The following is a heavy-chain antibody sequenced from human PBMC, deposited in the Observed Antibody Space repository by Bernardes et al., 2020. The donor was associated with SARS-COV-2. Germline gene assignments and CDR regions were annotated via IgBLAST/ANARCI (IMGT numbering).Heavy chain of an antibody. V-gene: IGHV3-21*01. D-gene: IGHD3-22*01. CDR1: GFTFSSYS. J-gene: IGHJ4*02. Sequence: GSLRLSCAASGFTFSSYSMNWVRQAPGKGLEWVSSISSSSSYIYYADSVKGRFTISRDNAKNSLYLQMNSLRAEDTAVYYCASSVRYYYDSSGSQVDYWGQGTLVTVSS. CDR3: ASSVRYYYDSSGSQVDY. CDR2: ISSSSSYI.